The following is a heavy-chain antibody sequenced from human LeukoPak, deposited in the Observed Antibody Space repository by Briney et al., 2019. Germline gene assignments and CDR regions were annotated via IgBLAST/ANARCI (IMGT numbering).Heavy chain of an antibody. CDR3: ARDKATVDVFDY. Sequence: GGSLRLSCAASGLTFSSSAMGWVRQAPGKGLQWVSAISGSGESTHYADSVKGRFTIFRDNSKDTLYLQMNSLRAEDTAVYYCARDKATVDVFDYWGQGTLVTVSS. CDR1: GLTFSSSA. J-gene: IGHJ4*02. V-gene: IGHV3-23*01. D-gene: IGHD4-23*01. CDR2: ISGSGEST.